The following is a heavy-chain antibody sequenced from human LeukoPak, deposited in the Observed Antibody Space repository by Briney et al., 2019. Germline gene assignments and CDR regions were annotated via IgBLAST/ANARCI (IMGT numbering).Heavy chain of an antibody. V-gene: IGHV4-59*01. J-gene: IGHJ5*02. CDR2: IYYSGST. D-gene: IGHD3/OR15-3a*01. CDR1: GGSISSYY. CDR3: ARDLRDRDWLLGFDP. Sequence: PSETLSLTCTVSGGSISSYYWSWIRQPPGKGLEWIGYIYYSGSTNYNPSLKSRVTISVDTSKNQFSLKLSSVTAADTAVYYCARDLRDRDWLLGFDPWGQGTLVTVSS.